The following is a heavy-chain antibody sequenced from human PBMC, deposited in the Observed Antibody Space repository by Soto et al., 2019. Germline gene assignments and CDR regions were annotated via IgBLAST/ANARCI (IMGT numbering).Heavy chain of an antibody. Sequence: EVQLVESGGGLVQPGGSLRLSCAASGFTFSSYSMNWVRQAPGKGLEWVSYISSSSSTIYYADSVKGRFTISRDNAKNSLYLQMNSLIAEDTAVYYCARAELELTYYYYYMDVWGKGTTVTVSS. D-gene: IGHD1-7*01. J-gene: IGHJ6*03. CDR1: GFTFSSYS. CDR3: ARAELELTYYYYYMDV. CDR2: ISSSSSTI. V-gene: IGHV3-48*01.